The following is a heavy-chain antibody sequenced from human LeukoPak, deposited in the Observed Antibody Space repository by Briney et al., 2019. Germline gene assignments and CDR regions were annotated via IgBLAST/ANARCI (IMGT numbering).Heavy chain of an antibody. V-gene: IGHV3-66*01. Sequence: GGSLRLSCTVAGFTVSSNFMSWVRQAPEKGLEWVSVIYSGGNTYYADSVKGRFTISRDNSKNTLYLQMNSLRAEDTAVYYCARDRGGYYPFDAFDIWGQGTMVTVSS. CDR2: IYSGGNT. J-gene: IGHJ3*02. CDR3: ARDRGGYYPFDAFDI. CDR1: GFTVSSNF. D-gene: IGHD1-26*01.